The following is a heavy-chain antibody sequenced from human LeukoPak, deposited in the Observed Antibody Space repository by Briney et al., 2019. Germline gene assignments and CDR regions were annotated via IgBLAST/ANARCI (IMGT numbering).Heavy chain of an antibody. J-gene: IGHJ4*02. CDR2: IYYSGST. CDR1: GGSISSYY. D-gene: IGHD5-18*01. CDR3: ARTDTAGDY. V-gene: IGHV4-59*08. Sequence: SSETLSLTCTVSGGSISSYYWSWIRQPPGKGLEWIGYIYYSGSTNYNPSLKSRVTISVDTSKNQFSLKLSSVTAADTAVYYCARTDTAGDYWGQGTLVTVSS.